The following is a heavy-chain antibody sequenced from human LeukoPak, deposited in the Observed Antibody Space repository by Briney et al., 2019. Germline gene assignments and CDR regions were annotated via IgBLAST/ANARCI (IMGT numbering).Heavy chain of an antibody. CDR3: ARDRGGGFDLAFFDH. V-gene: IGHV1-69*04. J-gene: IGHJ4*02. D-gene: IGHD5-12*01. CDR1: GGSFGTHA. Sequence: SVKVSCKSSGGSFGTHAVNWVRQAPGQGLEWMGRLIPVLGMSHYAPGFQGRVTLTADRSTNTAYMELDRLTSDDTAVYFCARDRGGGFDLAFFDHWGQGTLVTVSS. CDR2: LIPVLGMS.